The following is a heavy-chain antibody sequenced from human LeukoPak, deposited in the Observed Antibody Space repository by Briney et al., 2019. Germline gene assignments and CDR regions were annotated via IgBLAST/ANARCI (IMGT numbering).Heavy chain of an antibody. CDR2: ISPTYDI. CDR3: ARDHNWGFDY. J-gene: IGHJ4*02. CDR1: GFIFSSFA. Sequence: GGSLRLSRAASGFIFSSFAMNWVCQAPGKGLEWVSYISPTYDIYYSDSVRGRFTISRDNAKNSLYLQMNSLRDEDTAVYYCARDHNWGFDYWGQGTLVAVSS. D-gene: IGHD7-27*01. V-gene: IGHV3-48*02.